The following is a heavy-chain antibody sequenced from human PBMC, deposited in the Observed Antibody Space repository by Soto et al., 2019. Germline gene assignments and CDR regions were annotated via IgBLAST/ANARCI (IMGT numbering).Heavy chain of an antibody. J-gene: IGHJ4*02. V-gene: IGHV3-23*01. CDR3: AKAPWSSSRPYFEF. CDR2: VTGSGGGT. D-gene: IGHD6-13*01. Sequence: EAQLLESGGGLVQPGGSLRLSCAASGFTFSSYAMNWVRQAPGKGLEWVSAVTGSGGGTYSADSVKGRFTISRDNSKNPLYLQMNSLRAEDTAVYYCAKAPWSSSRPYFEFWGQGTLVTVSS. CDR1: GFTFSSYA.